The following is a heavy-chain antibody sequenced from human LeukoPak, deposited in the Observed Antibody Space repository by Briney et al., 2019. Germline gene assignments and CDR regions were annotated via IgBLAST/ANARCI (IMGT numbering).Heavy chain of an antibody. Sequence: QPGRSLRLSCAASGFTFSHYDMHWVRQAPGKGLEWVAVISYDGSSKYYADSVKGRFTISRDNSKNTLYLQMSSLKAEDTGVYYCAKGPFQHWGQGTLVTVSS. J-gene: IGHJ1*01. CDR3: AKGPFQH. CDR2: ISYDGSSK. V-gene: IGHV3-30*18. CDR1: GFTFSHYD.